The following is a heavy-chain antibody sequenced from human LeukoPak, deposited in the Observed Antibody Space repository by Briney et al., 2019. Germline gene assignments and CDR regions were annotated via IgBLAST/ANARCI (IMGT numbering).Heavy chain of an antibody. CDR1: GGSISSSSYY. J-gene: IGHJ5*02. CDR2: IYYSGST. Sequence: PSETLSLTCTVSGGSISSSSYYWGWIRQPPGKGLEWIGSIYYSGSTYYNPSLKSRATISVDTSKNQFSLKLSSVTAADTAVYYCARGRVTYDFWSGDRRNWFDPWGQGTLVTVSS. D-gene: IGHD3-3*01. CDR3: ARGRVTYDFWSGDRRNWFDP. V-gene: IGHV4-39*01.